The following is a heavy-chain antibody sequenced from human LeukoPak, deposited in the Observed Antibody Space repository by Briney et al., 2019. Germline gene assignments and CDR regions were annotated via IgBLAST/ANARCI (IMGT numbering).Heavy chain of an antibody. CDR2: IYYSGST. D-gene: IGHD4-17*01. Sequence: SETLSLTCTVSGGSISSGGYYWSWIRQHPGTGLEWIGYIYYSGSTYYNPSLKSRVIISVDTSKNQFSLKLSSVTAADTAVYYCARDDYGDQSGWFDPWGQGTLVTVSS. CDR3: ARDDYGDQSGWFDP. CDR1: GGSISSGGYY. V-gene: IGHV4-31*03. J-gene: IGHJ5*02.